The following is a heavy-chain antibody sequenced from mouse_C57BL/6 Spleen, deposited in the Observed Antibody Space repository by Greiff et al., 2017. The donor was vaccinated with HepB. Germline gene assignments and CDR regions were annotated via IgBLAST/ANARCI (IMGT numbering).Heavy chain of an antibody. CDR1: GFTFSSYA. Sequence: EVKVVESGGGLVKPGGSLKLSCAASGFTFSSYAMSWVRQTPEKRLEWVATISDGGSYTYYPDNVKGRFTISRDNAKNNLYLQMSHLKSEDTAMYYCARDGKILYYWGQGTTLTVSS. CDR2: ISDGGSYT. J-gene: IGHJ2*01. V-gene: IGHV5-4*01. CDR3: ARDGKILYY.